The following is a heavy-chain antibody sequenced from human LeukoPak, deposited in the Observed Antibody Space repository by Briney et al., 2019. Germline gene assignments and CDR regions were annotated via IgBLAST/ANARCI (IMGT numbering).Heavy chain of an antibody. Sequence: SVKVSCKASGFSFSSTAMQWVRQARGQRLEWIGWIVVASGNTDYAQNLQERVTITRDMSTGTAYMELSSLRSEDTAVYYCAAGNVTMGRGSLGGWDAFDMWGQRTMVTVSS. CDR1: GFSFSSTA. J-gene: IGHJ3*02. V-gene: IGHV1-58*02. D-gene: IGHD3-10*01. CDR3: AAGNVTMGRGSLGGWDAFDM. CDR2: IVVASGNT.